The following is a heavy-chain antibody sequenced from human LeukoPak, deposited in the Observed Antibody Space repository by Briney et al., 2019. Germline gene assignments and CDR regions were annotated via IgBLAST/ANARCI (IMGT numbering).Heavy chain of an antibody. Sequence: SETLSLTCSVSGASISNFYWSWIRQPPGKGLEWIGYIFHSGSAHYNPSFTSRLTISVDTSQNRFSLKLRSVTVADTAVYYCARHWRDSGYNWFDPWGQGTLVTVSS. D-gene: IGHD5-12*01. CDR3: ARHWRDSGYNWFDP. CDR1: GASISNFY. J-gene: IGHJ5*02. V-gene: IGHV4-59*08. CDR2: IFHSGSA.